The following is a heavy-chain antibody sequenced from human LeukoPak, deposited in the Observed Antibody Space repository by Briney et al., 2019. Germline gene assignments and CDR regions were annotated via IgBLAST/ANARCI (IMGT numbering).Heavy chain of an antibody. CDR3: AKDNDFWSGYHFDY. D-gene: IGHD3-3*01. V-gene: IGHV3-23*01. Sequence: GWSLTLSCAACGFTFSSYAMRWVRQAAGKGLAGVSAISGSGGSTYYADSVKGRFTISRDHSKNTLDVQMNSLRAEDTAVYYCAKDNDFWSGYHFDYWGQGTLVTVSS. CDR2: ISGSGGST. J-gene: IGHJ4*01. CDR1: GFTFSSYA.